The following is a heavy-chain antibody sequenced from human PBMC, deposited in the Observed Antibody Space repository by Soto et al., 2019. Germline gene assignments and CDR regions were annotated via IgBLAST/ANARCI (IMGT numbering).Heavy chain of an antibody. D-gene: IGHD3-10*01. J-gene: IGHJ4*02. CDR3: AVGGWFGELLPYFDY. CDR2: IYYSGST. V-gene: IGHV4-31*03. CDR1: GGSISSGGYY. Sequence: TLSLTCTVSGGSISSGGYYWSWIRQHPGKGLEWIGYIYYSGSTYYNPSLKSRVTISVDTSKNQFSLKLSSVTAADTAVYYCAVGGWFGELLPYFDYWGQGTLVTVSS.